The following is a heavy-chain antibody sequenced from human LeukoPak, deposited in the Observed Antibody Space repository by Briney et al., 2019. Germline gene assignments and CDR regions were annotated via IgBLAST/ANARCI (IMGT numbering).Heavy chain of an antibody. CDR1: GGSISNKKYY. V-gene: IGHV4-39*01. CDR2: VHYSGST. D-gene: IGHD4-4*01. J-gene: IGHJ5*02. Sequence: NPSETLSLTCAVSGGSISNKKYYWGWIRQPPGKGLEWIGTVHYSGSTYYSPSLKSRVTISVDTSKNQFSLKLNSVTAADTAVYYCARHPDVLDYSKKHNWFDPWGQGTLVTVSS. CDR3: ARHPDVLDYSKKHNWFDP.